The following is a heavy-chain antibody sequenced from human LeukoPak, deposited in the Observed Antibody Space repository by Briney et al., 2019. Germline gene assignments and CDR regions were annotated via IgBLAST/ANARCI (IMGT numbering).Heavy chain of an antibody. CDR2: ISTYNGNT. V-gene: IGHV1-18*01. CDR3: ARDSGNSFAFDI. CDR1: GGTFSSYA. J-gene: IGHJ3*02. D-gene: IGHD5-12*01. Sequence: ASVKVSCKASGGTFSSYAISWVRQAPGQGLEWMGWISTYNGNTNYAQKFQGRVIMTTDTSTSTAYMELRSLRSDDTAVYYCARDSGNSFAFDIWGQGTMVTVSS.